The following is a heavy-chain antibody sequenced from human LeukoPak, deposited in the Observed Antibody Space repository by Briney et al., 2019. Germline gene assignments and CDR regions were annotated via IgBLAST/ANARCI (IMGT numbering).Heavy chain of an antibody. CDR2: IKQDGSEK. D-gene: IGHD2-15*01. Sequence: GGSLRLSCAASGFTFSSYWMSWVRQAPGKGLEWVANIKQDGSEKYYVDSVKGRFTISRDNAKNSLYLQMNSLRAEDTAVYYCARENVVVVVAATPYYFDYWGRGTLVTVSS. V-gene: IGHV3-7*01. CDR3: ARENVVVVVAATPYYFDY. J-gene: IGHJ4*02. CDR1: GFTFSSYW.